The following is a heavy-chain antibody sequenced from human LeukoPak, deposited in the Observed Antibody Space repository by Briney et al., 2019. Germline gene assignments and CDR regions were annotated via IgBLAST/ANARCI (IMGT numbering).Heavy chain of an antibody. CDR1: GYTFMSHG. V-gene: IGHV1-18*01. J-gene: IGHJ3*02. Sequence: ASVKVSCKAYGYTFMSHGISWVRQAPGQGLEWMGWISGSSSNTNYAQRLQGRVTMTTDTQKTTAYMELSSLRADETAVYYCARATGTWGHDGFDIWGEGTMVTVSS. CDR2: ISGSSSNT. CDR3: ARATGTWGHDGFDI. D-gene: IGHD3-16*01.